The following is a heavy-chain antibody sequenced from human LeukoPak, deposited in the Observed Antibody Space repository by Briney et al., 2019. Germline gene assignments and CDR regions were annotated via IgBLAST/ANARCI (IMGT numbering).Heavy chain of an antibody. Sequence: GGSLRLSCAASGFTFSSYWMHWVRQAPGKGLVWVSRINSDGSSTSYADSVKGRFTISRDNANNTLYLQMNSLRAEDTAVYYCAREDYYGSGSPSYYYYYMDVWGKGTTVTISS. CDR1: GFTFSSYW. J-gene: IGHJ6*03. CDR3: AREDYYGSGSPSYYYYYMDV. CDR2: INSDGSST. V-gene: IGHV3-74*01. D-gene: IGHD3-10*01.